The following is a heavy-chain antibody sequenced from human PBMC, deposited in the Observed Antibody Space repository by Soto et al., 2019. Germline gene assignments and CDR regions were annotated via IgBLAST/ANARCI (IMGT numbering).Heavy chain of an antibody. CDR3: EANLVVVVAATTPPDY. V-gene: IGHV3-53*01. CDR2: IYSGGST. D-gene: IGHD2-15*01. Sequence: PGGSLGLSCAASGFTVSSNYMSWVRQAPGKGLEWVSVIYSGGSTYYADSVKGRFTISRDNSKNTLYLQMNSLRAEDTAVYYCEANLVVVVAATTPPDYWGQGTLVTVSS. J-gene: IGHJ4*02. CDR1: GFTVSSNY.